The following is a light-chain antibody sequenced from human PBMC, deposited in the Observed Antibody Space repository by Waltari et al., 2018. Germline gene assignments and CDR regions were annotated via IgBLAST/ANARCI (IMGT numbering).Light chain of an antibody. CDR1: QYVNIH. Sequence: EVVMTQSPATLSASPGESATLSCRASQYVNIHLDWYQQKPGQAPRLLIYAASTRAPGVPARFSGSGAGTDFTLTISSLQSEDSAVYYCQQYNDWPRTFGLGTKVEIK. J-gene: IGKJ1*01. V-gene: IGKV3-15*01. CDR3: QQYNDWPRT. CDR2: AAS.